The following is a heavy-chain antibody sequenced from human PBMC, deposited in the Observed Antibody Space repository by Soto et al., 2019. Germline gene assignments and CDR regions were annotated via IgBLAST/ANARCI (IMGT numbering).Heavy chain of an antibody. CDR1: GGSLNSEHYH. CDR2: IHYTGSV. D-gene: IGHD2-21*02. CDR3: VREDDGGDRDYYGLDV. J-gene: IGHJ6*02. Sequence: QIQLQESGPGLVRPSQTLSLTCTVSGGSLNSEHYHWTWIRQAPGKGLEWIGYIHYTGSVRYNPSLPSRITMSVGTSKNLFSLNLSSVTAADTAVYFCVREDDGGDRDYYGLDVWGQGTMVTVSS. V-gene: IGHV4-30-4*01.